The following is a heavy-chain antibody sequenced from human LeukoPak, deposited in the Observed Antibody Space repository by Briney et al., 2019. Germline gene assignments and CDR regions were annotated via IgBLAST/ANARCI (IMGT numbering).Heavy chain of an antibody. J-gene: IGHJ5*02. CDR1: GFTFSSYA. CDR2: ISSNGGST. V-gene: IGHV3-64*01. Sequence: GGSLRLSCAASGFTFSSYAMHWVRQAPGKGLEYVSAISSNGGSTYYANSVKGRFTISRDNSKNTLYLQMGSLRAEDMAVYYCGRGSYGSGSPTNWFDPWGQGTLVTVSS. CDR3: GRGSYGSGSPTNWFDP. D-gene: IGHD3-10*01.